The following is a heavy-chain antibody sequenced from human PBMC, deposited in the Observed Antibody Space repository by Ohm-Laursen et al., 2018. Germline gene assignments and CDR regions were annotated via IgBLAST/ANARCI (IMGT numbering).Heavy chain of an antibody. CDR3: ARHFGYDSNIFDY. J-gene: IGHJ4*02. CDR2: IYYSGST. V-gene: IGHV4-31*03. D-gene: IGHD3-22*01. CDR1: GGSISSGGYY. Sequence: SDTLSLTCTVSGGSISSGGYYWSWIRQHPGKGLEWIGYIYYSGSTYYNPSLKSRVTISVDTSKNQFSLKLSSVTAADTAVYYCARHFGYDSNIFDYWGQGTLVTVSS.